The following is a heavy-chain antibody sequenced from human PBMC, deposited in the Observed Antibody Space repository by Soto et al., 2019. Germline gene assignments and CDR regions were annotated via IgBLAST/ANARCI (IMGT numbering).Heavy chain of an antibody. V-gene: IGHV4-31*03. D-gene: IGHD5-12*01. CDR1: GGSISSGGYY. J-gene: IGHJ4*02. CDR3: ARASRWLPKEIIFGYYFDY. CDR2: IYYSGST. Sequence: QVQLQESGPGLVKPSQTLSLTCTVSGGSISSGGYYWSWIRQHPGKGLEWIGYIYYSGSTYYNPSLKSRVTLSVDTSKDQFSLKLSSVTAADTAVYYCARASRWLPKEIIFGYYFDYWGQGTLVTVSS.